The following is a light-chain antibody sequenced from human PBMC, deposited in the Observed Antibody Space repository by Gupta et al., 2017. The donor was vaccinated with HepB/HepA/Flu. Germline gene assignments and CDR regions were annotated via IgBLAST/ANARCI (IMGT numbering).Light chain of an antibody. J-gene: IGLJ3*02. CDR3: EAWDDSRYRHE. Sequence: QSVLTQPPSMSGTPGQRVTISCSGGSSNIGSNTVNWYQQLPGTAPKLLIYTNTQRPLGVPDRFSGSKSGTSASVVISGLQAEDEADYYCEAWDDSRYRHEFGGGTKLTVL. V-gene: IGLV1-44*01. CDR2: TNT. CDR1: SSNIGSNT.